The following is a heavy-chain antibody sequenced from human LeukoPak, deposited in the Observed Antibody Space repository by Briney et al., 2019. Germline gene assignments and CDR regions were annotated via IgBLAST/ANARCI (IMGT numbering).Heavy chain of an antibody. V-gene: IGHV1-18*01. CDR3: ARDQQWLDPARHDFDS. J-gene: IGHJ4*02. CDR1: GYTFISYG. Sequence: ASVKVSCKASGYTFISYGISWVRQAPGQGLEWMVWIIVYNGNTNYAQKLQGRVTMTTDTSTTTAYMELRSLRSDDTAVYYCARDQQWLDPARHDFDSWGQGTLVTVSS. D-gene: IGHD6-19*01. CDR2: IIVYNGNT.